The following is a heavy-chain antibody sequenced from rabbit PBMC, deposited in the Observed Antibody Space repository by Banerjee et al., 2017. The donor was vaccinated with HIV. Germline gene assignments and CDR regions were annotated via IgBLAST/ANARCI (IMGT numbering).Heavy chain of an antibody. Sequence: QSLQESGGGLFQPGGSLALTCKASGFSLSNNYVMCWVRQAPGKGLEWIGYIYASSGSAYYANWAKGRFTITKTSSTTVTLQMTTLTVADTATYFCARWDSSNYYGMDLWGQGTLVTVS. V-gene: IGHV1S40*01. CDR1: GFSLSNNYV. CDR3: ARWDSSNYYGMDL. J-gene: IGHJ6*01. CDR2: IYASSGSA. D-gene: IGHD4-2*01.